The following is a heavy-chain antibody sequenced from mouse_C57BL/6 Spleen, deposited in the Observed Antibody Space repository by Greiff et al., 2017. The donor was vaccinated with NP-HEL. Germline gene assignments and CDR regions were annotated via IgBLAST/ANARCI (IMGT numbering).Heavy chain of an antibody. V-gene: IGHV5-4*03. CDR2: ISDGGSYT. J-gene: IGHJ4*01. CDR1: GFTFSSYA. CDR3: ARGDPYYYAMDY. Sequence: EVKLVESGGGLVKPGGSLKLSCAASGFTFSSYAMSWVRQTPEKRLEWVATISDGGSYTYYPDNVKGRFTISRDNAKNNLYLQMSHLKSEDTAMYYCARGDPYYYAMDYWGQGTSVTVSS.